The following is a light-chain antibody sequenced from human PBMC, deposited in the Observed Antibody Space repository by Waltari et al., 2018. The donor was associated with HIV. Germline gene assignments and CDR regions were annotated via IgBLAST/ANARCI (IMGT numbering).Light chain of an antibody. CDR1: TSNIGRNT. J-gene: IGLJ2*01. CDR3: ASWDDSLNGPV. CDR2: GKN. Sequence: QSVLTQPPSASGTPEQRVTISCSGTTSNIGRNTVSWFQQFPGTAPKVLIYGKNQRPSGVPVRFSCSTSGTSASLAISGLQSEDEADYYCASWDDSLNGPVFGGGTKLTVV. V-gene: IGLV1-44*01.